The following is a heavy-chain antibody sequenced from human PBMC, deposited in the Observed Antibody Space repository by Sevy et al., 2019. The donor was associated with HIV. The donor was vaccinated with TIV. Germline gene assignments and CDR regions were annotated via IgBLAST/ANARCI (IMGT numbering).Heavy chain of an antibody. D-gene: IGHD3-10*01. Sequence: GGSLRLSCAASGFSFSNYWMHWVRQAPGKGLEWVANIKQDESEKYYVASVKGRFTISRDNAKNSVYLEMYSLRPDDTAIYYCAKGNRGSFDYWGQGTLVTVSS. CDR3: AKGNRGSFDY. J-gene: IGHJ4*02. V-gene: IGHV3-7*01. CDR2: IKQDESEK. CDR1: GFSFSNYW.